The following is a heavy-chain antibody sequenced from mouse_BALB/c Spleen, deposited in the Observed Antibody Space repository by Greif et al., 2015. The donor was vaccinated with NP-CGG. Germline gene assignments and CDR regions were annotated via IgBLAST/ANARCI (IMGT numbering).Heavy chain of an antibody. CDR2: IWAGGST. Sequence: QVQLQQPGPGLVAPSQSLSITCTVSGFSLTSYGVHWVRQPPGKGLEWLGVIWAGGSTNHNSALMSRLSISKDNSKSQVFLKMNTLQTYDSSMYYCARARAFYAMHYLAQKTSFTVSS. D-gene: IGHD3-1*01. V-gene: IGHV2-9*02. CDR1: GFSLTSYG. J-gene: IGHJ4*01. CDR3: ARARAFYAMHY.